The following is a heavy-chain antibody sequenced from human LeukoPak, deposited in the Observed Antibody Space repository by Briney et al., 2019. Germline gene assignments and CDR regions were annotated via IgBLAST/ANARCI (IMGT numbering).Heavy chain of an antibody. J-gene: IGHJ4*02. V-gene: IGHV3-23*01. Sequence: GGSLRLSCAASGFTFSSYAMSWVRQAPGEGLEWVSAISGSGGSTYYADSVKGRFTISRDNSKNTLYLQMNSLRAEDTAVYYCATSTSYCSGGSCYDYWGQGTLVTVSS. CDR3: ATSTSYCSGGSCYDY. CDR1: GFTFSSYA. D-gene: IGHD2-15*01. CDR2: ISGSGGST.